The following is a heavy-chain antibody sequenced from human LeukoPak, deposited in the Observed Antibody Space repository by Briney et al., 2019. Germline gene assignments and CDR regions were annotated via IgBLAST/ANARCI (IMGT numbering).Heavy chain of an antibody. J-gene: IGHJ4*02. D-gene: IGHD6-13*01. V-gene: IGHV3-11*01. CDR3: ARVGTIAAAGSNDY. Sequence: GGSLRLSCAASGFTFSDYYMSWIRQAPGKGLEWVSYTSGSGTTTNYADSVKGRFTISRDNAKNSLYLQMNSLRAEDTAVYYCARVGTIAAAGSNDYWGQGTLVTVSS. CDR1: GFTFSDYY. CDR2: TSGSGTTT.